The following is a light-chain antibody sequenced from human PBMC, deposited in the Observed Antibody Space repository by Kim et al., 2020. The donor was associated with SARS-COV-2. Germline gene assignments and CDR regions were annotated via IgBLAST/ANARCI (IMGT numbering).Light chain of an antibody. CDR2: LAS. CDR3: QHYSRFPNT. J-gene: IGKJ2*01. CDR1: ENIGTW. Sequence: GDRVTITCRASENIGTWLAWYQQKPGRAPSLLIYLASTLESGVPSRFSGTGSGTEFSLSITSLQPDDFATYYCQHYSRFPNTFGQGTKLEI. V-gene: IGKV1-5*03.